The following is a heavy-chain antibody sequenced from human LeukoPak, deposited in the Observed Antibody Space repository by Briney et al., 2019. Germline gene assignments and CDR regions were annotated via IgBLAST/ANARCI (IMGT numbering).Heavy chain of an antibody. CDR3: AKDPLGYCSGSSCFHYFDY. J-gene: IGHJ4*02. Sequence: GGSLRLSCAASEFTFSIYAMSWVRQAPGKGLEWFSTVSPSGDSTYYADSVKGRFTISRDNSKNTLYLQMNGLRAEDTAVYYCAKDPLGYCSGSSCFHYFDYWGQGTLVTVSS. CDR1: EFTFSIYA. CDR2: VSPSGDST. D-gene: IGHD2-15*01. V-gene: IGHV3-23*01.